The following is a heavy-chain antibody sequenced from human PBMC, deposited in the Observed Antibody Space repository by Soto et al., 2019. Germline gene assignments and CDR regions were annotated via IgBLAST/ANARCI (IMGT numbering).Heavy chain of an antibody. V-gene: IGHV4-4*02. CDR2: IYHSGST. CDR3: ARYKSNYYYGMYV. J-gene: IGHJ6*02. D-gene: IGHD1-20*01. Sequence: TSETLSLTCAVSGGSISSSNWWSWVRQPPGKGLEWIGEIYHSGSTNYNPSLKSRVTISVDKSKNQFSLKLSSVTAADTAVYYCARYKSNYYYGMYVCCQGTTVTVSS. CDR1: GGSISSSNW.